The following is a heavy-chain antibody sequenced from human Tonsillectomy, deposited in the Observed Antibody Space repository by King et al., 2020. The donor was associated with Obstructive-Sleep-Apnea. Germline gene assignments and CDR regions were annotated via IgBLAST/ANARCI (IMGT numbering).Heavy chain of an antibody. D-gene: IGHD3-22*01. CDR2: IYYSGST. V-gene: IGHV4-30-4*01. Sequence: VQLQESGPGLVKPSQTLSLTCTVSGGSISSGDYYWSWIRQPPGKGLEWIGYIYYSGSTYYNPSLKSRFTISVDTSKNQFSLKLSSVTAADTAVYYCARGANRDYYDSSGLDYWGQGTLVTVSS. J-gene: IGHJ4*02. CDR1: GGSISSGDYY. CDR3: ARGANRDYYDSSGLDY.